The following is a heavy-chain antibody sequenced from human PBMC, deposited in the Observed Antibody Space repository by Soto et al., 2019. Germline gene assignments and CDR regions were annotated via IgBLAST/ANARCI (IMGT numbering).Heavy chain of an antibody. CDR3: ERAGSGSSGSGIEHGMDV. Sequence: GGSLRLSCAASGFTVSSNYMSWVRQAPGKGLEWVSVIYSGGSTYYADSVKGRFTISRDNSKNTLYLQMNSLRAEDTDVYYCERAGSGSSGSGIEHGMDVWGQGNTANVSS. V-gene: IGHV3-53*01. CDR2: IYSGGST. CDR1: GFTVSSNY. D-gene: IGHD3-10*01. J-gene: IGHJ6*02.